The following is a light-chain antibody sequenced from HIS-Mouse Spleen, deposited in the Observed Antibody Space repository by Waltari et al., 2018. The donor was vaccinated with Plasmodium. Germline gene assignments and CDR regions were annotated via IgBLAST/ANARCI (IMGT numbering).Light chain of an antibody. CDR1: QGISSY. V-gene: IGKV1-8*01. CDR2: AAS. J-gene: IGKJ4*01. Sequence: AIRMTQSPSSFSASTGDRVTITCRAGQGISSYLAWYQQKPGKAPKLLIYAASTLQSGGPSRFSGSGSGTDFTLTISCLQSEDFATDYCQQYYSYPLTFGGGTKVEIK. CDR3: QQYYSYPLT.